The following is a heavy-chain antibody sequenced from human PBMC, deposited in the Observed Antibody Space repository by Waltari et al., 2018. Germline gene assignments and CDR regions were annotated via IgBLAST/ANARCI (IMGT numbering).Heavy chain of an antibody. Sequence: EVQLVQSGAEVKKPGANGNISSKASGYPFTHSHIPWVQQAPGKGLEWMGRVDPEDGETIYAGKFQGRVTITADTSTDTAYRELSSLRSEDTAVYYCATNSQLNLDPWGQGTLVTVSS. D-gene: IGHD6-13*01. CDR2: VDPEDGET. CDR3: ATNSQLNLDP. J-gene: IGHJ5*02. V-gene: IGHV1-69-2*01. CDR1: GYPFTHSH.